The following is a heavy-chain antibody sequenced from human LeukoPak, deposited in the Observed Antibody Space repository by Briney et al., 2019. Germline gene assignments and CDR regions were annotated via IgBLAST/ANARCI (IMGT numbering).Heavy chain of an antibody. Sequence: SVKVSCKASGGTFSSYAISWVRQAPGQGLEWMGRIIPILGIANYAQKFQGRVTMTTDTSTSTAYMELRSLRSDDTAVYYCARDYYDSSGYYLRWGQGTLVTVSS. CDR2: IIPILGIA. V-gene: IGHV1-69*04. CDR1: GGTFSSYA. CDR3: ARDYYDSSGYYLR. D-gene: IGHD3-22*01. J-gene: IGHJ4*02.